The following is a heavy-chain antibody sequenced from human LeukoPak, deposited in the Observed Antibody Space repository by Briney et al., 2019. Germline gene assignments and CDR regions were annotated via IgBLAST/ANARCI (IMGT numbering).Heavy chain of an antibody. D-gene: IGHD4-17*01. J-gene: IGHJ4*02. CDR1: GYTFTGYY. Sequence: ASVKVSCKASGYTFTGYYMHWVRQAPGQGLEWMGWINPNSGGTNYAQKVQGRVTMTRETSISTAYMELSRLRSDDTAVYYCARGHYGFFDYWGQGTLVTVSS. V-gene: IGHV1-2*02. CDR3: ARGHYGFFDY. CDR2: INPNSGGT.